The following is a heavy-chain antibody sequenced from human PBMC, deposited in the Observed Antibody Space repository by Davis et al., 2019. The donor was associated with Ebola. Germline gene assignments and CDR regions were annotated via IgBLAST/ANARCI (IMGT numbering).Heavy chain of an antibody. CDR3: ARGDVANYLRGFYYGVDV. V-gene: IGHV1-69*04. CDR1: GYTFTSYG. CDR2: IIPILGIA. Sequence: SVKVSCKASGYTFTSYGISWVRQAPGQGLEWMGRIIPILGIANYAQKFQGRVTITADKSTSTAYMELSSLRSEDTAVYFCARGDVANYLRGFYYGVDVWGQGTTVTISS. J-gene: IGHJ6*02. D-gene: IGHD4/OR15-4a*01.